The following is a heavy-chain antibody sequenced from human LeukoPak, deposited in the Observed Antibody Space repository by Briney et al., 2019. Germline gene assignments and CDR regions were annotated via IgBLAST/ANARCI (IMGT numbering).Heavy chain of an antibody. CDR2: ISAYNGNT. Sequence: ASVTVSCKASGYTFTSYGISWVRQAPGQGLEWMGWISAYNGNTNYAQKLQGRVTMTTDTSTSTAYMELRSLRSDDTAVYYCARLYDSSGYYYYYMDVWGKGTTVTISS. CDR1: GYTFTSYG. J-gene: IGHJ6*03. V-gene: IGHV1-18*01. CDR3: ARLYDSSGYYYYYMDV. D-gene: IGHD3-22*01.